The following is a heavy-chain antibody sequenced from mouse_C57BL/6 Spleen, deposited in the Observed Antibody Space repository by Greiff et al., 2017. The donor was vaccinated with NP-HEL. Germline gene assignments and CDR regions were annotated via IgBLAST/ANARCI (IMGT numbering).Heavy chain of an antibody. CDR2: IDPETGGT. J-gene: IGHJ3*01. CDR3: TRGPFYDYDGGFAY. CDR1: GYTFTDYE. D-gene: IGHD2-4*01. Sequence: QVQLKQSGAELVRPGASVTLSCKASGYTFTDYEMHWVKQTPVHGLEWIGAIDPETGGTAYNQKFKGKAILTADKSSSTAYMELRSLTSEDSAVYYCTRGPFYDYDGGFAYWGQGTLVTVSA. V-gene: IGHV1-15*01.